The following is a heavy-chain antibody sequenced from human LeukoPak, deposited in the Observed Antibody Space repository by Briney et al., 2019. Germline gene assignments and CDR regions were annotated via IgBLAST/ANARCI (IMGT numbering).Heavy chain of an antibody. CDR3: ARDSILTGYYNYFDY. V-gene: IGHV4-59*01. Sequence: PSETLSLTCTVSGDFISRYYWSWIRQPPGKGLEWIGYIYYSGSTNYNPSLKSRVTISVDTSKNQFSLKLSSVTAADTAVYYCARDSILTGYYNYFDYWGQGTLVTVSS. J-gene: IGHJ4*02. D-gene: IGHD3-9*01. CDR2: IYYSGST. CDR1: GDFISRYY.